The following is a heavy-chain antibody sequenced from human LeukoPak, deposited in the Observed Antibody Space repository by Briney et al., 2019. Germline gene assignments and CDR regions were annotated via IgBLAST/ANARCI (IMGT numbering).Heavy chain of an antibody. CDR1: GGTFSSYA. V-gene: IGHV1-69*05. J-gene: IGHJ6*03. CDR2: IIPILGTA. CDR3: ARGRDIGVVVPAAKVGYYYMDV. D-gene: IGHD2-2*01. Sequence: SVKVSCKASGGTFSSYAISWVRQAPGQGLEWMGGIIPILGTANYAQKFQGRVTITTDESTSTAYMELSSLRSEDTAVYYCARGRDIGVVVPAAKVGYYYMDVWGKGTTVTVSS.